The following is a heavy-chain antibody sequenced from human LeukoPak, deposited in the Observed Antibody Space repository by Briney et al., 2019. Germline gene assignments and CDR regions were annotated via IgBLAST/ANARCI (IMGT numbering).Heavy chain of an antibody. V-gene: IGHV4-34*01. D-gene: IGHD2-15*01. CDR2: INHSGST. J-gene: IGHJ6*02. Sequence: SETLSLTCAVYGGSFSGYYWSWIRQPPGKGLEWIGEINHSGSTNYNPSLKSRVTISVDKSKNQFSLKLSSVTAADTAVYYCARVGSILHPNDYYYYGMDVWGQGTTVTVSS. CDR1: GGSFSGYY. CDR3: ARVGSILHPNDYYYYGMDV.